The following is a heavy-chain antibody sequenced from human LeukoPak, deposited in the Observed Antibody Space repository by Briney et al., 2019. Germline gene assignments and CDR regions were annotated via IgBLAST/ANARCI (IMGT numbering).Heavy chain of an antibody. J-gene: IGHJ4*02. CDR3: AKGLTYGFDY. V-gene: IGHV3-30*02. CDR1: GFTFSNSG. CDR2: IRSDGNDK. D-gene: IGHD3-10*01. Sequence: PGGSLRLSCAASGFTFSNSGMHWVRQAPGKGLEWVAFIRSDGNDKYYVDSVKGRFTISRDNSKNTLYLQMSSLRGEDTALYYCAKGLTYGFDYWGQGTLVTVSS.